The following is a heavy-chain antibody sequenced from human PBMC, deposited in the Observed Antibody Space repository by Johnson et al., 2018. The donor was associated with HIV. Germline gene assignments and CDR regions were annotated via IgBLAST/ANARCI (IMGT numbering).Heavy chain of an antibody. D-gene: IGHD3-16*01. V-gene: IGHV3-30*02. CDR1: GFTFRSYG. J-gene: IGHJ3*02. CDR3: AKRAQLGTAWYVNAFDI. CDR2: IRYDGSDK. Sequence: QVQLVESGGGVVQPGGSLRLSCAASGFTFRSYGMHWVRQAPGKGLEWVAFIRYDGSDKYYADSVKGRFTISRDNSKNTLYLQMNSPRAEDTAVYYCAKRAQLGTAWYVNAFDIWGQGTMVTVSS.